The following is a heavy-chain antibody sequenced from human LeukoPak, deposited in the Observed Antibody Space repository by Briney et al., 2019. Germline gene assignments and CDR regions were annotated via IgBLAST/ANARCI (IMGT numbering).Heavy chain of an antibody. D-gene: IGHD2-2*01. CDR1: SGSISRDY. CDR2: VYYTGST. J-gene: IGHJ3*02. V-gene: IGHV4-59*01. CDR3: AREHIVVVPAASDAFDI. Sequence: SETLSLTCTVSSGSISRDYWSWIRQPPGKGLEWIGYVYYTGSTNYNPSLKSRVTIPLDTSKNQFSLKLISVTAADTAVYYCAREHIVVVPAASDAFDIWGQGTMVTVSS.